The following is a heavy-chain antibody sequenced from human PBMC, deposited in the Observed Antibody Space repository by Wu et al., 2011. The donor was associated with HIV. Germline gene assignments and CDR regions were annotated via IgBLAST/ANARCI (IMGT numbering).Heavy chain of an antibody. CDR2: INPNSGGT. J-gene: IGHJ4*02. CDR1: GYTFTGYY. CDR3: ARTPAGSPHDY. Sequence: QVQLVQSGAEVKKPGASVRVSCKASGYTFTGYYIHWVRQAPGQGLEWMGWINPNSGGTKYAQQFQGRVTMTRDTSITTAYMDLSSLRSDDTAIYYCARTPAGSPHDYWGQGTLVTVSS. V-gene: IGHV1-2*02. D-gene: IGHD6-13*01.